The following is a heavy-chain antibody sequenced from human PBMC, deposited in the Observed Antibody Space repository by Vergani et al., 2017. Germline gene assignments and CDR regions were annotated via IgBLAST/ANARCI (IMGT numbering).Heavy chain of an antibody. CDR1: GGTFSSNS. J-gene: IGHJ4*02. CDR2: IIPIFGTT. V-gene: IGHV1-69*13. Sequence: QGQLAQSGAEVKKPGSSVKVSCKASGGTFSSNSISWVRQAPGQGLEWMGRIIPIFGTTSYAQKFQGRVTILAAESTSTVYMDQSNLRSEDTAVYYCARPHGDILPPDPRRLDYWGQGTLVTVSS. CDR3: ARPHGDILPPDPRRLDY.